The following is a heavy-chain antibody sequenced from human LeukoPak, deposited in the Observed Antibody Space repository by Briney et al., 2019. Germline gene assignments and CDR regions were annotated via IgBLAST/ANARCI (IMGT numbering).Heavy chain of an antibody. CDR1: GFTFSSYW. D-gene: IGHD3-10*01. V-gene: IGHV3-74*01. CDR3: AKDYNRAYYYGSGFDY. J-gene: IGHJ4*02. Sequence: GGSLRLSCAASGFTFSSYWMHWVRQAPGKGLVWVSRINSDGSSTSYADSVKGRFTISRDNAKNTLYLQMNSLRAEDTAVYYCAKDYNRAYYYGSGFDYWGQGTLVTASS. CDR2: INSDGSST.